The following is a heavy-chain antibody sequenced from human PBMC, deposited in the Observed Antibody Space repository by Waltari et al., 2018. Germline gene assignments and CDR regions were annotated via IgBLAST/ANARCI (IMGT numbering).Heavy chain of an antibody. V-gene: IGHV1-18*01. D-gene: IGHD6-6*01. CDR2: IRPKNGNR. CDR1: AYTFSTYG. Sequence: QAQLVQSGPEVKKPGASVRVSCNASAYTFSTYGLTRVRQAPGQGLEGQGWIRPKNGNRNYSQKLQGRDSMTTDTYTTTAYLDLRSLRSDDTAIYYCVRGGPWRLVQGNAFDYWGQGTLLTVSS. J-gene: IGHJ3*01. CDR3: VRGGPWRLVQGNAFDY.